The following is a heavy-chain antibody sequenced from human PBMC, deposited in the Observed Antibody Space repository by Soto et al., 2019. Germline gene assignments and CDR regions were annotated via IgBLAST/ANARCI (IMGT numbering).Heavy chain of an antibody. J-gene: IGHJ3*02. CDR2: IIPILGIA. Sequence: QVQLVQSGAEVKKPGSSVKVSCKASGGTFSSYTISWVRQAPGQGLEWMGRIIPILGIANYAQKFQGRVTITADKSTSTASMELSSLRSEDTAVYYCAREGSVWYMGAFDIWGQGTMVTVSS. V-gene: IGHV1-69*08. CDR3: AREGSVWYMGAFDI. CDR1: GGTFSSYT. D-gene: IGHD6-19*01.